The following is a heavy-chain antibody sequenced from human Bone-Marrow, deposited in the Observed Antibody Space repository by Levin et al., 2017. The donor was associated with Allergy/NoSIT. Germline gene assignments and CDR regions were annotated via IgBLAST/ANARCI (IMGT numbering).Heavy chain of an antibody. CDR2: IKSKTDGGTT. D-gene: IGHD2-21*02. Sequence: GESLKISCAASGFTFSNVWMSWVRQAPGKGLEWVGRIKSKTDGGTTDYAALVKGRFTISRDDSKNTLYLQMNSLTPEDTALYYCTTWFLVVAPAIPYYYYSMDVWGQGTTVTVSS. V-gene: IGHV3-15*01. CDR3: TTWFLVVAPAIPYYYYSMDV. J-gene: IGHJ6*01. CDR1: GFTFSNVW.